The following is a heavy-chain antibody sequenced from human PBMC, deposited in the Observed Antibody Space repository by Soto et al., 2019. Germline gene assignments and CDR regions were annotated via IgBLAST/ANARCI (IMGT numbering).Heavy chain of an antibody. CDR2: VSQGGAAAYLAEGETT. D-gene: IGHD3-22*01. CDR3: ARHNLGYYYDSSGYYGYDYYYGMDV. V-gene: IGHV4-59*08. J-gene: IGHJ6*02. Sequence: SETLSLTCTVSGAFLNNFFWSWIRQTPGKGLEWIGYVSQGGAAAYLAEGETTGYNPSLESRATISLDLPKNQFSLRLTSVTAADTAVYYCARHNLGYYYDSSGYYGYDYYYGMDVWGQGTTVTVSS. CDR1: GAFLNNFF.